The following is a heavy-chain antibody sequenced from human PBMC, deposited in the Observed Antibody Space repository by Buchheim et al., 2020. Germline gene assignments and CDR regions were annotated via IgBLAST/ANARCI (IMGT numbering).Heavy chain of an antibody. J-gene: IGHJ4*02. Sequence: EVQLLESGGGLVQPGGSLRLSCAASAFTFSGYAMNWVRQAPGKGLECVSGISVSGGSTYYAASVKGRFTISRDNSKKTLYLQMSSLRAEDTAIYYCARSHTETSGFFYFFDYWGQGTL. V-gene: IGHV3-23*01. CDR2: ISVSGGST. D-gene: IGHD3-22*01. CDR3: ARSHTETSGFFYFFDY. CDR1: AFTFSGYA.